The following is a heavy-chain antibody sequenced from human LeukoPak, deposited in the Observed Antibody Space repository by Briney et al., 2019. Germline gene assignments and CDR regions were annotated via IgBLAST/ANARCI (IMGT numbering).Heavy chain of an antibody. J-gene: IGHJ4*02. CDR1: GFTFSSYA. CDR3: ARRMVPTSTPGAFDY. D-gene: IGHD3-10*01. CDR2: ISYNGNNN. Sequence: GGSLRLSCAASGFTFSSYAMHWVRQAPGEGLEWVAVISYNGNNNFYADSVKGRFTISRDNSKDTLYLEMNSLRVEDTALYYCARRMVPTSTPGAFDYWGQGTLVTVSS. V-gene: IGHV3-30-3*01.